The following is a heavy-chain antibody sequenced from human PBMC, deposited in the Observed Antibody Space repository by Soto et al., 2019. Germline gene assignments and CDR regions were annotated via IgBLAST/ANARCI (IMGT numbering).Heavy chain of an antibody. J-gene: IGHJ3*02. V-gene: IGHV1-18*01. CDR3: AREYREYYYDSSGYYPSAFDI. D-gene: IGHD3-22*01. Sequence: ASVKVSCKASGYTFTSYGISWVRQAPGQGLEWMGWISAYNGNTNYAQKLQGRVTMTTDTSTSTAYMELRSQRSDDTAVYYCAREYREYYYDSSGYYPSAFDIWGQGTMVTVSS. CDR2: ISAYNGNT. CDR1: GYTFTSYG.